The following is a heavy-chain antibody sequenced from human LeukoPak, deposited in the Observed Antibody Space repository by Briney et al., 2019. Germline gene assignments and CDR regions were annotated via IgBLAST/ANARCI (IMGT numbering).Heavy chain of an antibody. V-gene: IGHV1-8*01. CDR1: GYTFTIYD. Sequence: GASVKVSCTASGYTFTIYDINWVRQAAGQGLEWMGWMNPDSGNTDFAQKFQGRVTMTRNTSISTAYMELSGLTSEDTAVYYCAVHLPGDYLDPWGQGTLVTVSS. D-gene: IGHD4-17*01. CDR3: AVHLPGDYLDP. J-gene: IGHJ5*02. CDR2: MNPDSGNT.